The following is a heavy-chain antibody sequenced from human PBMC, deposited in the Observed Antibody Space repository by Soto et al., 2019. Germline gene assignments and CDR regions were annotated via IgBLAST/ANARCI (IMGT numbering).Heavy chain of an antibody. V-gene: IGHV3-48*01. D-gene: IGHD3-10*01. CDR3: ARWRAGVYSDY. J-gene: IGHJ4*02. Sequence: PGGSLRLSCAASGFTFSIYSMNWVRQAPGKGLEWVSYISSSSSTIYYADSVKGRFTISRDNAKNSLYLQMNSLRADDTAVYYCARWRAGVYSDYWGQGTLVTVSS. CDR1: GFTFSIYS. CDR2: ISSSSSTI.